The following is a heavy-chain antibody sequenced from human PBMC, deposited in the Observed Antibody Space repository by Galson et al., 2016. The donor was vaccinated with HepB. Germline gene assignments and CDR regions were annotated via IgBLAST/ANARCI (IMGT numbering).Heavy chain of an antibody. CDR1: GYTFTRYV. D-gene: IGHD3-22*01. CDR2: INPGNGNT. Sequence: SVKVSCKASGYTFTRYVMHWVRQAPGQRLEWMGWINPGNGNTKDSQKFQGRVTITRDTSASTVSMELSSLRSEDTAVYYCARDRYSSGYYGMDVRGQGTTVTVSS. J-gene: IGHJ6*02. V-gene: IGHV1-3*01. CDR3: ARDRYSSGYYGMDV.